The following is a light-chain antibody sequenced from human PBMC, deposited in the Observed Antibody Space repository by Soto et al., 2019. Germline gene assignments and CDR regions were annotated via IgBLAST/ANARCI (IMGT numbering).Light chain of an antibody. J-gene: IGKJ4*01. CDR3: QQRSNLPST. CDR2: DAS. Sequence: EIVLTQSPVTLSLSPGERATLSCRASQSVSTYLAGYQQKPGRAPRLLIYDASRRATGIPARFSGSGSGTDFTLSISSLEPEDFAVFYCQQRSNLPSTFGGGTKVEIK. V-gene: IGKV3-11*01. CDR1: QSVSTY.